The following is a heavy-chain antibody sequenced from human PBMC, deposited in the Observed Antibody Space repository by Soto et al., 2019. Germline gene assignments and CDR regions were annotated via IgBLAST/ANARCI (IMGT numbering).Heavy chain of an antibody. Sequence: PGGSLRLSCVASGFTFGSRAMSWVRQAPGEGLEWVSTITDTGGDTKYADSVRGRFTISRDNAGNSIYLQMNNLRAEDTAMYYCARDPVTSDWGQGTLVTVSS. J-gene: IGHJ4*02. CDR2: ITDTGGDT. V-gene: IGHV3-23*01. CDR3: ARDPVTSD. CDR1: GFTFGSRA.